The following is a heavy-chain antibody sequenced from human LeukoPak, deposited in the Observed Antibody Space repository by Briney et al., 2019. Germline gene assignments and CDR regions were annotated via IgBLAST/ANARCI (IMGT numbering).Heavy chain of an antibody. CDR2: IYYSGST. CDR1: DGSISSYY. Sequence: SETLSLTCTVSDGSISSYYWSWIRQPPGKGLEWIGYIYYSGSTNYNPSLRSRVTISVDTSKNQFALKLSPVTAADTAVYYCARAFRMYALHNWFDPWGQGTLVTVSS. CDR3: ARAFRMYALHNWFDP. D-gene: IGHD2-8*01. V-gene: IGHV4-59*01. J-gene: IGHJ5*02.